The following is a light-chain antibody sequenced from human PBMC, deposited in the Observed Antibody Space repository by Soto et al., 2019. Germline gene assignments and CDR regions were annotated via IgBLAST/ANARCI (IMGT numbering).Light chain of an antibody. Sequence: SVLTQPASVSGSPGQSITISCTGTSSDVGSYNLVSWYQQHPGKAPKLMIYEVSKRPSGVSNRFSGSKSGNTASLTISGLQAEDEADYYCCSYAGSSTFPYVFGTGTKVT. J-gene: IGLJ1*01. CDR3: CSYAGSSTFPYV. CDR1: SSDVGSYNL. CDR2: EVS. V-gene: IGLV2-23*02.